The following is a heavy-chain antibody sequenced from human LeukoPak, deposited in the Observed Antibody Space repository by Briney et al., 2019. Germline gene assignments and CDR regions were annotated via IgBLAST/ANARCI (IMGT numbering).Heavy chain of an antibody. CDR1: GFTVSSNY. Sequence: GGSLRLSCAASGFTVSSNYMSWVRQAPGKGLEWVSIIYSGGSTFYADSVKGRFTISRDNAKNSLYLQMNSLRAEDTALYYCAKDLSSGYYLEYFDYWGQGTLVTVSS. J-gene: IGHJ4*02. D-gene: IGHD3-22*01. V-gene: IGHV3-53*05. CDR3: AKDLSSGYYLEYFDY. CDR2: IYSGGST.